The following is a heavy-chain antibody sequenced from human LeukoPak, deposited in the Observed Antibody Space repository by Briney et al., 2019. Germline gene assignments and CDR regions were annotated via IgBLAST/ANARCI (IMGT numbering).Heavy chain of an antibody. V-gene: IGHV4-4*07. D-gene: IGHD6-25*01. Sequence: SETLSLTCTVSGGSISSYYWSWIRQPAGKGLEWIGRFYTSGSTHYNPSLKSRVTMSIDTSKDQFSLKLSSVTAADTAVYYCARDARLHYYFDYWGQGTLVTVSS. J-gene: IGHJ4*02. CDR3: ARDARLHYYFDY. CDR2: FYTSGST. CDR1: GGSISSYY.